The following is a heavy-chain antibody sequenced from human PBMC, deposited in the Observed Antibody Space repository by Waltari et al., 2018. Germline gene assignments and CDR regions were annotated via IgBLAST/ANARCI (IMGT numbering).Heavy chain of an antibody. CDR1: GYSISSGYS. V-gene: IGHV4-38-2*01. CDR2: IYHSGST. J-gene: IGHJ4*02. D-gene: IGHD5-12*01. Sequence: QVQLQESGPGLVKPSETLSLTCAVSGYSISSGYSWGWIRQPPGKGLEWIGSIYHSGSTYYNPSLKSRVTISVDTSKNQFSLKLSSVTAADTAVYYCARNSGYVYYFDYWGQGTLVTVSS. CDR3: ARNSGYVYYFDY.